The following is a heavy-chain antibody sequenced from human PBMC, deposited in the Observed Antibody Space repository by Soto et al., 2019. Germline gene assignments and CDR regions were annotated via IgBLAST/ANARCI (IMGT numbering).Heavy chain of an antibody. CDR1: GGSISSGGFY. CDR3: ARFWAGFYRERPTADDN. Sequence: QVQLQESGPGLVKPSQTPSLTCTVSGGSISSGGFYWRWIRQHPGNVLEFMGYIFSIGGTYYNPSHKILFSITVHTSKNQFSLRLLSVTAADTAMNYSARFWAGFYRERPTADDNWGSRTLVAVSS. D-gene: IGHD3-9*01. V-gene: IGHV4-31*01. CDR2: IFSIGGT. J-gene: IGHJ4*02.